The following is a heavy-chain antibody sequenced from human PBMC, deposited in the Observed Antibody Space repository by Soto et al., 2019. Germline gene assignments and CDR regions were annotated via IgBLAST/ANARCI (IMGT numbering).Heavy chain of an antibody. J-gene: IGHJ4*02. Sequence: GASVKVSCKASGYTFTSYGISWVRQAPGQGLEWMGWISAYNGNTNYAQKLQGRVTMTTDTSTSTAYMELRSLRSDDTAVYYCARLTTHGYNLPRFDYWGQGTLVTVSS. V-gene: IGHV1-18*01. CDR3: ARLTTHGYNLPRFDY. CDR1: GYTFTSYG. CDR2: ISAYNGNT. D-gene: IGHD5-12*01.